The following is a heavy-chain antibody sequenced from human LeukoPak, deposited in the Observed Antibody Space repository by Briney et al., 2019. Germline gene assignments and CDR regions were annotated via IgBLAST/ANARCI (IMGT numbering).Heavy chain of an antibody. Sequence: PGGSLRLSCAASGFTFSSYSMNWVRQAPGKGLEWVSSISSSSSYIYYADSVKGRFTISRGNAKNSLYLQMNSLRAEDTAVYYCARTNSSSYAFDIWGQGTMVTVSS. V-gene: IGHV3-21*01. CDR2: ISSSSSYI. CDR3: ARTNSSSYAFDI. J-gene: IGHJ3*02. CDR1: GFTFSSYS. D-gene: IGHD6-13*01.